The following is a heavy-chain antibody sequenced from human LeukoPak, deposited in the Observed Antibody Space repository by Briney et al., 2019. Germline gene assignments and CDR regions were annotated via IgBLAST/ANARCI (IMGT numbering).Heavy chain of an antibody. V-gene: IGHV3-21*01. D-gene: IGHD5-18*01. CDR2: ISSSSKYI. J-gene: IGHJ4*02. CDR3: ARGGLWGSFDY. Sequence: GESLRLSCAASGFSLGTYSMNWVRRPPGKGLEWVSSISSSSKYIFYADSVRGRFTISRDNAKNSLFLQMNSLRAEDTAVYYCARGGLWGSFDYWGQGTLVTVSS. CDR1: GFSLGTYS.